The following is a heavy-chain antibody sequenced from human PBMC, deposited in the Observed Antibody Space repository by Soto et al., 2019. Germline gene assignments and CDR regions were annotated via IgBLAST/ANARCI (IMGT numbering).Heavy chain of an antibody. V-gene: IGHV3-23*01. Sequence: PGGSLRLSCAASGFPFSSYVMAWVRQAPGKGLEWVSGISGGGSNTFYADSVKGRFTISRDNSNNTLYLQMNSLRADDTAVYYCAKSLTASNFRLDVWGHGTRVTVSS. D-gene: IGHD7-27*01. CDR2: ISGGGSNT. J-gene: IGHJ6*02. CDR3: AKSLTASNFRLDV. CDR1: GFPFSSYV.